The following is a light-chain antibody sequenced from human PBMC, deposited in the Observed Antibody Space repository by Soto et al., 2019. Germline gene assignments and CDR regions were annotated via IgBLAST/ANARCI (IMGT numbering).Light chain of an antibody. CDR1: QGISNY. V-gene: IGKV1-9*01. J-gene: IGKJ3*01. Sequence: DIQLTQSPSFLSASIGDRVTITCRASQGISNYLAWYQQKPGKAPKLLIFAASTLQSGVPSRFSGSGSGTEFTLTISSLQPEDFATYWCQQVNSSPVTFGPGTKVDIK. CDR2: AAS. CDR3: QQVNSSPVT.